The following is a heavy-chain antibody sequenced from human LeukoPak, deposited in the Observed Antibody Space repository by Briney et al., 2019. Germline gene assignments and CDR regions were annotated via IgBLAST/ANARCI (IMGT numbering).Heavy chain of an antibody. CDR3: ARLMTTVTTFGYYYYYMDV. V-gene: IGHV4-4*09. CDR1: GGSISSYY. D-gene: IGHD4-17*01. CDR2: IYTSGST. J-gene: IGHJ6*03. Sequence: SETLSLTCSVSGGSISSYYWIWIRQPPGKGLEWIGYIYTSGSTNYNPSLKSRVTISVDTSKNQFSLKLSSVTAADTAVYYCARLMTTVTTFGYYYYYMDVWGKGTTVTVS.